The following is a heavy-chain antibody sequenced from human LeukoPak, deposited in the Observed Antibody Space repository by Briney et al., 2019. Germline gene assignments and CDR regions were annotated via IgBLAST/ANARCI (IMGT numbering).Heavy chain of an antibody. D-gene: IGHD6-6*01. CDR1: GYTFSSYT. Sequence: ASVKVSCKASGYTFSSYTLSWLRQAPGQGLEWMGWISAYNGNTNYAQKLQGRVTMTTDTSTSTAYMELRSLRSDDTAVYYCARDRSINDYWGQGTLVTVSS. J-gene: IGHJ4*02. CDR3: ARDRSINDY. CDR2: ISAYNGNT. V-gene: IGHV1-18*01.